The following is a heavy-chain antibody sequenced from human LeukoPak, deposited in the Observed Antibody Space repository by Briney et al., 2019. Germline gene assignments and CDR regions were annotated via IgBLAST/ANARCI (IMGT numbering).Heavy chain of an antibody. V-gene: IGHV1-2*02. CDR1: GYTFTGYY. CDR3: ARMLTLGGVIAPFDY. J-gene: IGHJ4*02. Sequence: ASVKVSCKSSGYTFTGYYIHWVRQAPGQGLEWMGWINPKSGGTNYAQKFQGRVTMTRDTSISTAYMGLSRLRSDDTAVYYCARMLTLGGVIAPFDYWGQGSLVTVSS. D-gene: IGHD3-16*02. CDR2: INPKSGGT.